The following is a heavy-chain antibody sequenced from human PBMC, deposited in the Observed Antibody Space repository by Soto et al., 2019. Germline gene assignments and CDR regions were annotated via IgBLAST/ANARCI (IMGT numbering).Heavy chain of an antibody. CDR1: GFTFSTYT. D-gene: IGHD2-2*01. Sequence: EVQLLESGGGLVQPGESLRLSCVASGFTFSTYTMSWVRQAPGKGLEWVSVISGSGGSPSYADSVQGRFSISRDNYRNTLYLQMNNLRGDDTAMYYCAKARCSTTNCYVPDYWGQGTLVTLSS. CDR2: ISGSGGSP. V-gene: IGHV3-23*01. J-gene: IGHJ4*02. CDR3: AKARCSTTNCYVPDY.